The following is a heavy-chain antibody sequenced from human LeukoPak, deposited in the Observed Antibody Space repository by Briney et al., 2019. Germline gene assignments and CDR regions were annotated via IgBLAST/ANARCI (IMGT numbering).Heavy chain of an antibody. D-gene: IGHD3-10*01. CDR3: AKDYGSISGITMESSDY. V-gene: IGHV3-74*01. CDR1: GFTFSDYY. Sequence: PGGSLRLSCAASGFTFSDYYMSWVRQAPGKGLVWVSRINTDGRSTSYVDSVKGRFTFSRDNSKNTLYLQMNSLRAEDTAVYYCAKDYGSISGITMESSDYWGQGTLVTVSS. J-gene: IGHJ4*02. CDR2: INTDGRST.